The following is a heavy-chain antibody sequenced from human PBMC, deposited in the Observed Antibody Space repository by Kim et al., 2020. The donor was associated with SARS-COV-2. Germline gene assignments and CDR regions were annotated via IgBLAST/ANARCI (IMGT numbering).Heavy chain of an antibody. CDR2: IYYSGST. CDR1: GGSISSYY. D-gene: IGHD5-12*01. V-gene: IGHV4-59*13. CDR3: ARGKRPYSGYDSEPAFDI. Sequence: SETLSLTCTVSGGSISSYYWSWIRQPPGKGLEWIGYIYYSGSTNYNPSLKSRVTISVDTSKNQFSLKLSSVTAADTAVYYCARGKRPYSGYDSEPAFDIWGQGTMVTVSS. J-gene: IGHJ3*02.